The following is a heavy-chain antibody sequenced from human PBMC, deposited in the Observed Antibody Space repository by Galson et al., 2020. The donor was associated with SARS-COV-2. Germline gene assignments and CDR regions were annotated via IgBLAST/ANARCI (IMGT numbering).Heavy chain of an antibody. Sequence: TGGSLRLSCAASGFTFSSYGMHWVRPAPGKGLDSVSAISYDGRNKYYADSVKSRFTLHRDNSKNTLYLQMNSLRAEDTAVYDWAACIVGATKREYYYYYGMDVWGQGTTVTVSS. J-gene: IGHJ6*02. V-gene: IGHV3-30*03. CDR2: ISYDGRNK. CDR1: GFTFSSYG. D-gene: IGHD1-26*01. CDR3: AACIVGATKREYYYYYGMDV.